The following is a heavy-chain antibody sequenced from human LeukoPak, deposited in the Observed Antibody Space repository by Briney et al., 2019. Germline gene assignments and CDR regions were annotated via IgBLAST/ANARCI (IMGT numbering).Heavy chain of an antibody. D-gene: IGHD3-22*01. Sequence: ASVTVSFKASGYTFTNYGVSWVRQAPGQGLEWMGWISIYNGNTNYAQKLQGRVTMTTDTSTSTAYMELRSLRSDDTAVYYCARTSYYYETYYFDYWGQGTLVTVSS. CDR3: ARTSYYYETYYFDY. CDR2: ISIYNGNT. V-gene: IGHV1-18*01. J-gene: IGHJ4*02. CDR1: GYTFTNYG.